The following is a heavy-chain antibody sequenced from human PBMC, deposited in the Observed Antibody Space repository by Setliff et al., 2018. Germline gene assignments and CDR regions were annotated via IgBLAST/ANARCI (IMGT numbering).Heavy chain of an antibody. V-gene: IGHV4-59*01. CDR2: IYYSGST. CDR3: AREHGYSYGQTYYYYGMDV. J-gene: IGHJ6*02. Sequence: SETLSLTCTVSGGSISSYYWSWIRQPPGKGLEWIGYIYYSGSTNYNPPLKSRVTISVDTSKNQFSLKLSSVTAADTAVYYCAREHGYSYGQTYYYYGMDVWGQGTTVTVSS. D-gene: IGHD5-18*01. CDR1: GGSISSYY.